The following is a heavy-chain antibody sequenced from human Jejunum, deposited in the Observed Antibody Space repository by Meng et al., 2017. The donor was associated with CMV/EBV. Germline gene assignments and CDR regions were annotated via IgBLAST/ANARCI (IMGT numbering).Heavy chain of an antibody. D-gene: IGHD3-22*01. CDR1: GFPFSTFA. V-gene: IGHV3-23*03. Sequence: GFPFSTFAMGWFRQAPGKGLEWVSSIYYGGGATHYPDSVKGRFTISRDTSENTLYLQMSSLRVDDTALYYCAKGVTSGSTYRAFDILGQGTKVTVSS. J-gene: IGHJ3*02. CDR2: IYYGGGAT. CDR3: AKGVTSGSTYRAFDI.